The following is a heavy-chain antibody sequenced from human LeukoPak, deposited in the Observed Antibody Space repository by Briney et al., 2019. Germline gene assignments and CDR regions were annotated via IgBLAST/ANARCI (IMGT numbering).Heavy chain of an antibody. CDR2: ISSSSSYI. V-gene: IGHV3-21*01. CDR1: GFTFSSYS. J-gene: IGHJ6*02. CDR3: ARETGYCSGGSCYSPYYGMDV. Sequence: GGSLRLSRAASGFTFSSYSMNWVRQAPGKGLEWVSSISSSSSYIYYADSVKGRFTISRDNTKNSLYLQMNSLRAEDTAVYYCARETGYCSGGSCYSPYYGMDVWGQGTTVTVSS. D-gene: IGHD2-15*01.